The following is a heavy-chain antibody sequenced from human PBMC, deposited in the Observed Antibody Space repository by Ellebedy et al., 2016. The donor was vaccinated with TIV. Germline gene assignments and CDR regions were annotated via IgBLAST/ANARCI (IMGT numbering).Heavy chain of an antibody. Sequence: AASVKVSCKASGYTFTSYYMHWVRQAPGQGLEWMGIINLSGGSTSYAQKLQGRVTMTRDTSASTVYMELSSLRSEDTAVYYCARDPYDFWSGYFHYFDYWGQGTLVTVSS. J-gene: IGHJ4*02. CDR2: INLSGGST. D-gene: IGHD3-3*01. CDR1: GYTFTSYY. CDR3: ARDPYDFWSGYFHYFDY. V-gene: IGHV1-46*04.